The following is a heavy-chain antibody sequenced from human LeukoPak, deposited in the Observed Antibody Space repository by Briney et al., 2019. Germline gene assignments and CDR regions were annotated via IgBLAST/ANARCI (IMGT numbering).Heavy chain of an antibody. D-gene: IGHD3-10*01. Sequence: GGSLRLSCTASGIILMIYAMSWVRQAPAKGLAWVSAISGSGDRTYHADSVKGRYTVSRDISKNTLFLQMNSLRAEDTAVYYCAKLLRGVVVPYFDYWGQGTLVTVSS. J-gene: IGHJ4*02. CDR1: GIILMIYA. CDR3: AKLLRGVVVPYFDY. CDR2: ISGSGDRT. V-gene: IGHV3-23*01.